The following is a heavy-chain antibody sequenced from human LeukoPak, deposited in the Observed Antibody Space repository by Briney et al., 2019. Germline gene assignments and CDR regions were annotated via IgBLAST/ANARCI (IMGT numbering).Heavy chain of an antibody. CDR3: TTDPRVGDFWSGPTVDY. D-gene: IGHD3-3*01. CDR2: IKSKTDGGTT. V-gene: IGHV3-15*01. Sequence: GGSLRLSCAASGFTFSNAWMSWVRQAPGKGLEWVGRIKSKTDGGTTDYAAPVKGRFTISRDDSKNTLYLQMNSLKTEDTAVYYCTTDPRVGDFWSGPTVDYWGRGTLVTVSS. CDR1: GFTFSNAW. J-gene: IGHJ4*02.